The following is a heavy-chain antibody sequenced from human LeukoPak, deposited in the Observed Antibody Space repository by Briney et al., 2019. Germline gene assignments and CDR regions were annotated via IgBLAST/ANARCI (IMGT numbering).Heavy chain of an antibody. CDR1: GFTFSTYS. Sequence: GGSLRLSCAASGFTFSTYSMNWVRQAPGKGLEWVSYIDTGTSTIYYADSVKGRFTISKDNAKNSLYLQMNSLRAEDTAVYFCAGGSGWIHDYWGQGTLVTVSS. D-gene: IGHD6-19*01. CDR2: IDTGTSTI. V-gene: IGHV3-48*01. CDR3: AGGSGWIHDY. J-gene: IGHJ4*02.